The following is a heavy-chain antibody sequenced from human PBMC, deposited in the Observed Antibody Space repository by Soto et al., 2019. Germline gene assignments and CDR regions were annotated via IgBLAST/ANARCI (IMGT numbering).Heavy chain of an antibody. Sequence: QVQLVQSGPEVRKPGASVKVSCKASGYIFSRYGISWVRQAPGQGLEWMAWISGYNGNTKFGERVQGRVNVTTDTSTSTAYMELRRLRSDDTAVYYCAREAAAERNYYGLAVWGQGSTVIVSS. CDR3: AREAAAERNYYGLAV. V-gene: IGHV1-18*04. CDR1: GYIFSRYG. CDR2: ISGYNGNT. J-gene: IGHJ6*02. D-gene: IGHD6-13*01.